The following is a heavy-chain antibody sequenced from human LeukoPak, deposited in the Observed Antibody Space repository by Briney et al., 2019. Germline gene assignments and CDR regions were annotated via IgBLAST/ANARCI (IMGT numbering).Heavy chain of an antibody. J-gene: IGHJ5*02. Sequence: ASVKVSCKASGYTFTGYYMHWVRQAPGQGLEWMGGINPNSGGTNYAQKFQGRVTMTRDTSISTAYMELSRLRSDDTAVYYCARDAYYDFWSGDNWFDPWGQGTPVTVSS. CDR3: ARDAYYDFWSGDNWFDP. D-gene: IGHD3-3*01. CDR1: GYTFTGYY. CDR2: INPNSGGT. V-gene: IGHV1-2*02.